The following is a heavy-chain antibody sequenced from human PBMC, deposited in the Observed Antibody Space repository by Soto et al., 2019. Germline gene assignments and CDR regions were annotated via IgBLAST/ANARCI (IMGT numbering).Heavy chain of an antibody. V-gene: IGHV3-7*05. Sequence: GGSLRLSCAASGFTFRSYWLSWVRQAPGKGLEWVANIKQDGSEKYYVDSVRGRLTLSRDNAQNSLYLQMNSLRAEDTAVFYCATTYDYVWGSSRPSPYLDSWGQGTLVTVSS. D-gene: IGHD3-16*01. CDR2: IKQDGSEK. CDR1: GFTFRSYW. J-gene: IGHJ4*02. CDR3: ATTYDYVWGSSRPSPYLDS.